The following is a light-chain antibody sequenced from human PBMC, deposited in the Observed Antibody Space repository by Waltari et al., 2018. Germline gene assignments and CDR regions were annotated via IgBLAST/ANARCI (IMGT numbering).Light chain of an antibody. CDR2: AYS. J-gene: IGLJ3*02. V-gene: IGLV1-40*01. Sequence: QSVLTQPPSVSGVPGQGVTIPCTGSSSNIGAGYDVPWYQRLPGAAPKLLIYAYSNRPSGVPDRFYGSKSGTSASLAITGLQAEDEADYYCQSYDSALSAVFGGGTKVTVL. CDR1: SSNIGAGYD. CDR3: QSYDSALSAV.